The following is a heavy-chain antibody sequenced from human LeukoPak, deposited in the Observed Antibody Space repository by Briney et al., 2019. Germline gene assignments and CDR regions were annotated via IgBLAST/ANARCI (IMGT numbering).Heavy chain of an antibody. CDR3: AKVVGAASYYFDY. CDR1: GFTFSSYA. J-gene: IGHJ4*02. Sequence: PGGSLRLSCAASGFTFSSYAMSWVRQAPGKGLEWVSAIRGSGGSTYYADSVKGRFTISRDNSKNTLYLQMNSLRAEDTAVYYCAKVVGAASYYFDYWGQGTLVTVSS. D-gene: IGHD1-26*01. V-gene: IGHV3-23*01. CDR2: IRGSGGST.